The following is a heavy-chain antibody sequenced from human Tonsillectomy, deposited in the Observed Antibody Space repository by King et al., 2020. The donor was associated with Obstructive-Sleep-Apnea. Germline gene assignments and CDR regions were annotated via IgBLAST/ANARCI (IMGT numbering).Heavy chain of an antibody. CDR3: AREIRSRNSY. Sequence: VQLVESGGGVVQPGRSLRLSCAASEFTFSDYTMHWVRQAPGKGLEWVAVSSYDGNTEYYADSVKGRFTISRDNSKNTLYLQMNTLRAEDTALYYCAREIRSRNSYWGQGTLVTVSS. CDR2: SSYDGNTE. D-gene: IGHD3-3*02. CDR1: EFTFSDYT. J-gene: IGHJ4*02. V-gene: IGHV3-30*04.